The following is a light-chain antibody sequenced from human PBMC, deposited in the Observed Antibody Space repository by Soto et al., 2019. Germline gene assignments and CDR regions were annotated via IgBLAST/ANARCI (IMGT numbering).Light chain of an antibody. J-gene: IGKJ3*01. CDR3: QQYDGPPPS. CDR1: QDISNF. CDR2: DAS. Sequence: DIQMTQSPSSLSASVGDRVTITCQASQDISNFLNWYQHKSGKSPKLLINDASNLETGVPSRFRGSVSSTFFTFTINSPQPEDVATYSCQQYDGPPPSFGPGTKVELK. V-gene: IGKV1-33*01.